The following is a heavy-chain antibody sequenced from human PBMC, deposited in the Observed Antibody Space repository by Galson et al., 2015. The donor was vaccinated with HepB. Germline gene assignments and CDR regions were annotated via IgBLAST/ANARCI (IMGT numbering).Heavy chain of an antibody. Sequence: SLRLSCAASGFTFSSYAMHWVRQAPGKGLEWVAVISYDGSNKYYADSVKGRFTISRDNSKNTLYLQMNSLRAEDTAVYYCARGIPNRYCSGGSCYSDFDYWGQGTLVTVSS. D-gene: IGHD2-15*01. CDR3: ARGIPNRYCSGGSCYSDFDY. CDR2: ISYDGSNK. V-gene: IGHV3-30-3*01. J-gene: IGHJ4*02. CDR1: GFTFSSYA.